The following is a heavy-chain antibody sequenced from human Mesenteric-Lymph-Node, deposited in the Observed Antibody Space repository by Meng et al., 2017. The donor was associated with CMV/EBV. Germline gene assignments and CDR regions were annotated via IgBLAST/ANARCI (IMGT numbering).Heavy chain of an antibody. CDR1: GYTFTSYG. J-gene: IGHJ6*02. V-gene: IGHV1-18*01. D-gene: IGHD3-16*01. CDR3: ARGLGDRVRERYYYYGMDV. CDR2: ISAYNGNT. Sequence: ASVKVSCKASGYTFTSYGISWVRQAPGQGLEWMGWISAYNGNTNYAQKLQGRVTMTTDTSTSTAYMELRSLRSDDTAVYYCARGLGDRVRERYYYYGMDVWGQGTTVTVSS.